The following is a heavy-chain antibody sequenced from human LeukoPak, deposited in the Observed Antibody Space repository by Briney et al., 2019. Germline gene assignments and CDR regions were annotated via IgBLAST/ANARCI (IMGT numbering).Heavy chain of an antibody. Sequence: ASVKVSCKASGYTFTSYDINWVRQATGQGLEWMGWMNPNSGNTGYAQKFQGRVTMTRNTSISTAYMELSSLRSEDTAVYYCASALTVGATTLDYWGQGTLVTVSS. CDR1: GYTFTSYD. V-gene: IGHV1-8*01. CDR2: MNPNSGNT. CDR3: ASALTVGATTLDY. D-gene: IGHD1-26*01. J-gene: IGHJ4*02.